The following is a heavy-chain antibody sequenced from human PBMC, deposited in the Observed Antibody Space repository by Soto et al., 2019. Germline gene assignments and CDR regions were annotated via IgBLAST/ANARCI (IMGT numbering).Heavy chain of an antibody. J-gene: IGHJ4*02. CDR2: ISSSGSTI. Sequence: EVQLVESGGGLVQPGGSLRLSCAASGFIFSSYEMNWVRQAPGEGLEWVSYISSSGSTIYYADSVKGRFTISRDNAKNSLYLQMNSLRAEDTAVYYCARARYSSGWYIGYFDYWGQGTLVTVSS. CDR3: ARARYSSGWYIGYFDY. CDR1: GFIFSSYE. D-gene: IGHD6-19*01. V-gene: IGHV3-48*03.